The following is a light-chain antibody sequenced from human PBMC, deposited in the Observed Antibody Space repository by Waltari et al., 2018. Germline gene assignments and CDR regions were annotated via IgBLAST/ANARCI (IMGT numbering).Light chain of an antibody. J-gene: IGKJ1*01. CDR2: TSS. Sequence: IQMTQSPSSLSESVGDRVTITCRASQGIRGELGWYQQKPGKAPELLIYTSSRLQSGVPSRFSGSGFGTDFTLTISSLQPEDSATYYCLQDFSYPWTFGQGTNVEIK. V-gene: IGKV1-6*01. CDR3: LQDFSYPWT. CDR1: QGIRGE.